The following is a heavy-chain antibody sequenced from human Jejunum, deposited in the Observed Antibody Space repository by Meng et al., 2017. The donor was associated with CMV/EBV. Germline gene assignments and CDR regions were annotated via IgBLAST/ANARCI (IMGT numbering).Heavy chain of an antibody. CDR2: IITSGST. J-gene: IGHJ4*02. Sequence: VQLEEAGSGVVKPSVTLALVCTVSGGSFTTYYWSWIRQRAGKGLEWIGRIITSGSTNYNPSLRSRVIMSVDTSKNQFFLKLRSVTAADTAVYFCAKGYGNSFEYWGQGSLVTVSS. D-gene: IGHD3-16*01. CDR3: AKGYGNSFEY. CDR1: GGSFTTYY. V-gene: IGHV4-4*07.